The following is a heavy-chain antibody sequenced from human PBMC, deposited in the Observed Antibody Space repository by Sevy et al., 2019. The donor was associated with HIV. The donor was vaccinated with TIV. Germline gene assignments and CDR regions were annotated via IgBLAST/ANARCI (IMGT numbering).Heavy chain of an antibody. J-gene: IGHJ3*02. D-gene: IGHD3-22*01. CDR1: GFTFSSYA. CDR3: ASLPNNYYDISGSSGDDAFDI. CDR2: ISYDGSNK. Sequence: GGSLRLSCAASGFTFSSYAMHWVRQAPGKGLEWVAVISYDGSNKYYADSVKGRFTISRDNAKNTLYLQMNSLRVEDTAVYYCASLPNNYYDISGSSGDDAFDIWGQGTRVTVSS. V-gene: IGHV3-30*04.